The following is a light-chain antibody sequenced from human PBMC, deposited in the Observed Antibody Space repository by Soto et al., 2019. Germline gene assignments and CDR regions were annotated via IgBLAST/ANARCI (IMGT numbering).Light chain of an antibody. J-gene: IGKJ5*01. CDR2: DGS. V-gene: IGKV1-5*01. CDR3: QQYNSYSIT. Sequence: IQMTQSPSTLSASVGDGVTITCRASHSISSWLAWYQQKPGKAPKLLIYDGSSLESVVPSRFSGSGSGTEFTLTISSLQSDDFATYSCQQYNSYSITFGQGTRLEIK. CDR1: HSISSW.